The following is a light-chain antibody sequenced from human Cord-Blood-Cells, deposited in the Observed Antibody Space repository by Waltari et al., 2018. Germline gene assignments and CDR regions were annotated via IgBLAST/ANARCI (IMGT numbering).Light chain of an antibody. CDR1: SSDVGSYNL. Sequence: QSALTQPASVSGSPGQSITISCTGTSSDVGSYNLVSWYQQHPGKAPKLMIYEGSKRPSGISNRFSGCKSGNTASLTISGLQAEDEAVYYCCSYAGSSTWVFGGGTKLTVL. CDR3: CSYAGSSTWV. V-gene: IGLV2-23*01. CDR2: EGS. J-gene: IGLJ3*02.